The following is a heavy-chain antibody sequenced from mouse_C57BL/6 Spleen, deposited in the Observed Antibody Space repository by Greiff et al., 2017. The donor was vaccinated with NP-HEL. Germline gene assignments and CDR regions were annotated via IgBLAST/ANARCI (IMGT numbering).Heavy chain of an antibody. J-gene: IGHJ2*01. CDR2: IRNKANGYTT. Sequence: DVHLVESGGGLVQPGGSLSLSCAASGFTFTDYYMSWVRQPPGKALEWLGFIRNKANGYTTEYSASVKGRFTISRDNSQSILYLQMNALRAEDSATYYCASLQLGYFDYWGQGTTLTVSS. V-gene: IGHV7-3*01. D-gene: IGHD4-1*02. CDR3: ASLQLGYFDY. CDR1: GFTFTDYY.